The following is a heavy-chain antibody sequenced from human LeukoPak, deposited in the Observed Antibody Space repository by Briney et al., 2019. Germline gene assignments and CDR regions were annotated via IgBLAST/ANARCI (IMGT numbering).Heavy chain of an antibody. D-gene: IGHD3-9*01. CDR1: GGSISSSSYY. CDR3: ARSTYYDILTGQYYYYGMDV. V-gene: IGHV4-39*07. CDR2: IYYSGST. Sequence: PSETLSLTCTVSGGSISSSSYYWGWIRQPPGKGLEWIGSIYYSGSTYYNPSLKSRVTISVDTSKNQFSLKLSSVTAADTAVYYCARSTYYDILTGQYYYYGMDVWGQGTTVTVSS. J-gene: IGHJ6*02.